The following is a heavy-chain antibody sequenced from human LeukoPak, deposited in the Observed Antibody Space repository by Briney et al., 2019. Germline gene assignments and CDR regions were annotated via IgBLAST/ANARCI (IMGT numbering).Heavy chain of an antibody. Sequence: SETLSLTCAVYGGSFSGYYWSWIRQPPGKGLEWIGEINHSGSTNYNPSLKSRVTISVDTSKNQFSLKLSSVTAADTAVYYCAVRLVSGSYRRGSYWGQGTLVTVSS. V-gene: IGHV4-34*01. CDR1: GGSFSGYY. J-gene: IGHJ4*02. CDR3: AVRLVSGSYRRGSY. CDR2: INHSGST. D-gene: IGHD1-26*01.